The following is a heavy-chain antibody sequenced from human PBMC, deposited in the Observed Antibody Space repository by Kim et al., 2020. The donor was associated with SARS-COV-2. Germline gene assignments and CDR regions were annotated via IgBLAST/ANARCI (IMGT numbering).Heavy chain of an antibody. CDR2: RR. CDR3: SRVSLTADPDN. V-gene: IGHV3-9*01. D-gene: IGHD6-13*01. Sequence: RRDYADSVQGRFTLTRDNATNSLYLQISSLRAEDTALYYCSRVSLTADPDNWGQGTLVTVSS. J-gene: IGHJ4*02.